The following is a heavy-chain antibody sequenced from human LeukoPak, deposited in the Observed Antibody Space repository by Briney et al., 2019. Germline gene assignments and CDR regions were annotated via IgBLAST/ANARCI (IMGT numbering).Heavy chain of an antibody. Sequence: GESLKISCKGSGYSFTSYWIGWVRQMPGKGLECMGIIHPGDSDTRYSPSFQGQVTISADRSISTAYLQWSSLNASDTAMYYCARVPYGGNSDFDYWGQGTLVTVSS. D-gene: IGHD4-23*01. CDR2: IHPGDSDT. CDR3: ARVPYGGNSDFDY. V-gene: IGHV5-51*01. J-gene: IGHJ4*02. CDR1: GYSFTSYW.